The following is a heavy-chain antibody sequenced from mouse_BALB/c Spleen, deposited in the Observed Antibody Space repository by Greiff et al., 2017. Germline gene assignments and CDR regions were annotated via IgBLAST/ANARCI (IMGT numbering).Heavy chain of an antibody. V-gene: IGHV5-12-1*01. CDR3: ARRAYYGNSYAMDY. CDR2: ISSGGGST. J-gene: IGHJ4*01. D-gene: IGHD2-10*01. CDR1: GFAFSSYD. Sequence: DVKLVESGGGLVKPGWSLKLSCAASGFAFSSYDMSWVRQTPEKRLEWVAYISSGGGSTYYPDTVKGRFTISRDNAKNTLYLQMSSLKSEDTAMYYCARRAYYGNSYAMDYWGQGTSVTVSS.